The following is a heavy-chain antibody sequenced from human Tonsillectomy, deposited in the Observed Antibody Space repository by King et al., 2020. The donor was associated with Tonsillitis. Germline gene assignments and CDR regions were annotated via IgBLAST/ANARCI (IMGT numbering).Heavy chain of an antibody. CDR3: ATEGGNWFDP. CDR2: INHSGST. J-gene: IGHJ5*02. CDR1: GGSFSVYY. V-gene: IGHV4-34*01. Sequence: VQLPQWGAGLLKPSETLSLTCAVSGGSFSVYYWSWIRQPPGKGLEWIGEINHSGSTNYNPSLKSRVTISVDTSKNQFSLKVTSVTAADTAVYYCATEGGNWFDPWGQGTLVTVSS. D-gene: IGHD3-16*01.